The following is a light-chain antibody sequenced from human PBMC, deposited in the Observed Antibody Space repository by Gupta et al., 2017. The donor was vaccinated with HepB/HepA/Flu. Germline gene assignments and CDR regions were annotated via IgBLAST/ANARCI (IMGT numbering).Light chain of an antibody. CDR2: SAS. CDR1: QGISSY. CDR3: QHRKSFPFT. V-gene: IGKV1-9*01. Sequence: DIQLTQSPSFLSSSVGDRVTITCRASQGISSYLAWYQQRPGKAPNLLIYSASTVQSGVPSRFSGSGSGTEFTLTISSRQPEDFASYYCQHRKSFPFTFGQGTQLDIK. J-gene: IGKJ5*01.